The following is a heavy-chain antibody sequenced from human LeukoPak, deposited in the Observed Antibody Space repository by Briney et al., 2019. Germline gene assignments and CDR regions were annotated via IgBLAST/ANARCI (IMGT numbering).Heavy chain of an antibody. V-gene: IGHV3-21*01. CDR1: GFTFGSYC. J-gene: IGHJ5*02. CDR3: ARRKEGDYVKAYWFYP. D-gene: IGHD4-17*01. CDR2: ISSSSSYI. Sequence: GGSLRLSCAASGFTFGSYCMNWVRQAPGKGLEWVSSISSSSSYIYYADSVKGRFTITRHNAKNSLYLQMNSLRAGDTAVYYCARRKEGDYVKAYWFYPWAPETVVTVSS.